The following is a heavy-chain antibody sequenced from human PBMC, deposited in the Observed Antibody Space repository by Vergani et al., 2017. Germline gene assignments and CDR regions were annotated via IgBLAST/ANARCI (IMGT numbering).Heavy chain of an antibody. CDR3: AKXHQEFCSSSSCLHGYFDY. V-gene: IGHV3-9*01. J-gene: IGHJ4*02. Sequence: EVQLVESGGGLVQPGRSLRLSCAASGFTFDDYAIHWVRQAPGKGLEWVSGISWNSGSIGYADSVKGRFTISRDNAKNSLYLQMNSLRAEDTALYYCAKXHQEFCSSSSCLHGYFDYWGQGTLVTVSS. CDR2: ISWNSGSI. CDR1: GFTFDDYA. D-gene: IGHD2-2*01.